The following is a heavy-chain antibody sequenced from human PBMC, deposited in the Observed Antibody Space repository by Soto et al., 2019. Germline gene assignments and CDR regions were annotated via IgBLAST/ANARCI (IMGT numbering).Heavy chain of an antibody. CDR1: GGSISSGGYY. Sequence: QVQLQESGPGLVKPSQTLSLTCTVSGGSISSGGYYWSWIRPHPGKGLEWIGYIYYSGSTSYNPSLKRRVTISVDTSKNQFPLKLSSVTAADTAVYYCARDPHPGVPRGWGQGTLVTVSS. V-gene: IGHV4-31*03. CDR2: IYYSGST. J-gene: IGHJ4*02. CDR3: ARDPHPGVPRG. D-gene: IGHD3-10*01.